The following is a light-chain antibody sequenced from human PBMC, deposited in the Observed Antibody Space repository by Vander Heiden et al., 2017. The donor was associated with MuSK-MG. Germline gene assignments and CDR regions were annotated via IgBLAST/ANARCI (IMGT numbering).Light chain of an antibody. CDR1: QNIGSY. J-gene: IGKJ1*01. CDR2: AAS. V-gene: IGKV1-39*01. Sequence: DIQMTQSPSSLSASVGDRVTITCRASQNIGSYLNWYQQKPGKAPNLLMHAASTLESGVPSRFSGSGFGTDFTLTITSLHPEDFATYFCQQSYSTQTFGQGTKVEVK. CDR3: QQSYSTQT.